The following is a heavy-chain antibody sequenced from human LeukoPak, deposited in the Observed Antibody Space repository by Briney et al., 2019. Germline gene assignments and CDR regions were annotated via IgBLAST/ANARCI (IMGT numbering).Heavy chain of an antibody. Sequence: GGSLRLSCAASGFTFSSYAMSWVRQAPGKGLEWVSAISGSGGSTYYADSVKGRFTISRDNSKNTLYLQMNSLRAEDTAVYYCAKDGYCSGGSCYPRRHNWLDPWGQGTLVTVSS. V-gene: IGHV3-23*01. CDR1: GFTFSSYA. CDR3: AKDGYCSGGSCYPRRHNWLDP. J-gene: IGHJ5*02. CDR2: ISGSGGST. D-gene: IGHD2-15*01.